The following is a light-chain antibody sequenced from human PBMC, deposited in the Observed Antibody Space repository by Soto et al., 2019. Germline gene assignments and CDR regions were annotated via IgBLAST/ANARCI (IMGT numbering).Light chain of an antibody. J-gene: IGKJ1*01. Sequence: EIVLTQSPGTLSLSPGERATLYCRASQSVPSNFLAWYQQRPGQAPTLLIYDVSRRAAGIPDSFSGSGSGTDFTLAISRLEPEDFAVYYCQQYDSSWTFGQGTKVEIK. CDR1: QSVPSNF. V-gene: IGKV3-20*01. CDR2: DVS. CDR3: QQYDSSWT.